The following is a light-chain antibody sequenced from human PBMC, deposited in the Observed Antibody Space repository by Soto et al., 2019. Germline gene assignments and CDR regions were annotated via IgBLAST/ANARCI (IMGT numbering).Light chain of an antibody. Sequence: DIQMTQSPSTLSASVGARVTITCRANQSINGWLAWYQQTPGKAPNLLIHKTSTLESGVPSSFSGIGSGSEFTLTNNNLQIDDFAPYFCQQYNSFPYTFGQGTKLEI. J-gene: IGKJ2*01. CDR3: QQYNSFPYT. V-gene: IGKV1-5*03. CDR1: QSINGW. CDR2: KTS.